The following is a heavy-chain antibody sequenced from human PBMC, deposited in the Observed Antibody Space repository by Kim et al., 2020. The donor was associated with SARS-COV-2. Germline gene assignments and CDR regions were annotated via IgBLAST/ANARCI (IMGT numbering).Heavy chain of an antibody. CDR3: ARGSGWFQY. CDR1: GGSLRSSS. Sequence: SETLSLTCTVSGGSLRSSSWSWIRQSPGKGLEWIAYIFDSGSTNYNPSPKSRVTISIDMSKNHFSLRLKSVTTADTAVYYCARGSGWFQYWGQGTLVTVSS. D-gene: IGHD6-19*01. V-gene: IGHV4-59*01. CDR2: IFDSGST. J-gene: IGHJ1*01.